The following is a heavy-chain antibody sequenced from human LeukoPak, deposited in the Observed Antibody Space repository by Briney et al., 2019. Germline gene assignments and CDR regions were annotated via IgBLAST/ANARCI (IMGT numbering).Heavy chain of an antibody. J-gene: IGHJ4*02. CDR2: ISSSSSYI. Sequence: NTGGSLRLSCAASGFTFSSYSMNWVRQAPGKGLEWVSSISSSSSYIYYADSVKGRFTISRDNAKNSLYLQMNSLRAEDTAVYYCARDTGFYSGSYYPGYWGQGTLVTVSS. CDR3: ARDTGFYSGSYYPGY. V-gene: IGHV3-21*01. D-gene: IGHD1-26*01. CDR1: GFTFSSYS.